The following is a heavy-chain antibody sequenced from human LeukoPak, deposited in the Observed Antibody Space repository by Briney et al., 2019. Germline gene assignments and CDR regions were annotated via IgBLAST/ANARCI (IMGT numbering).Heavy chain of an antibody. CDR2: INPSGGST. CDR1: GYTFTSYY. Sequence: ASVKVSCKASGYTFTSYYMHWVRQAPGQGLEWMGIINPSGGSTSYAQKFQGRVTMTRDTSTSTVYMELSSLRSEDTAVYYCTREESTAMVQLQHWGQGTLVTVSS. D-gene: IGHD5-18*01. V-gene: IGHV1-46*01. CDR3: TREESTAMVQLQH. J-gene: IGHJ1*01.